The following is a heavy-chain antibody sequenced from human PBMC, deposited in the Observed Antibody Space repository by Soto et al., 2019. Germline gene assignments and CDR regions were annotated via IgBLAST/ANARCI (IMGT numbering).Heavy chain of an antibody. J-gene: IGHJ6*03. V-gene: IGHV1-58*01. CDR1: GFTFTSSA. Sequence: SGKVSCKAAGFTFTSSAVQWVRQARGQRLEWIGWIVVGSGNTNYAQKVQERVTMTRDMSTSTADMELRSLRSEDTAVYYCGRPPPRYYFWSGSPGSYYSMDVWGNGTTVTLS. CDR2: IVVGSGNT. CDR3: GRPPPRYYFWSGSPGSYYSMDV. D-gene: IGHD3-3*01.